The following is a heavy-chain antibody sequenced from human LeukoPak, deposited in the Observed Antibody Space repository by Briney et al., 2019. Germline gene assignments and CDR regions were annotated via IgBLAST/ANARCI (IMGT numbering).Heavy chain of an antibody. CDR3: ARDRGPRYSLPGAFDI. V-gene: IGHV3-23*01. Sequence: GGSLRLSCAASGFTFSSYAMSWVRQAPGKGLEWVSGISDIGGSTYYADSVKGRFTISRDNSKNTVSLQMDSLRTEDTAVYYCARDRGPRYSLPGAFDIWGQGTMVTVSS. D-gene: IGHD5-18*01. J-gene: IGHJ3*02. CDR1: GFTFSSYA. CDR2: ISDIGGST.